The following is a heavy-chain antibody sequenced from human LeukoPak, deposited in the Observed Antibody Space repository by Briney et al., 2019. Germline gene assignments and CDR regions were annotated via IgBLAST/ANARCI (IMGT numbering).Heavy chain of an antibody. CDR2: IYTSGST. CDR1: GGSISSYY. Sequence: SETLSLTCTVSGGSISSYYWSWIRQPPGKGLEWIGRIYTSGSTNYNPSLKSRVTISVDTSKNQFSLKLSSVTAADTAVYYCARDRLMVGSRFDPWGQGTLVTVSS. J-gene: IGHJ5*02. D-gene: IGHD3-10*02. V-gene: IGHV4-4*08. CDR3: ARDRLMVGSRFDP.